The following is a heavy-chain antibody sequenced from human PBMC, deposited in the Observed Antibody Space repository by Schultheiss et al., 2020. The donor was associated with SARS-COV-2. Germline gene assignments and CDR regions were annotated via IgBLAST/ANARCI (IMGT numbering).Heavy chain of an antibody. J-gene: IGHJ3*02. CDR3: ARENIPRTAFDI. D-gene: IGHD2/OR15-2a*01. V-gene: IGHV4-61*02. Sequence: SETLSLTCTVSGGSISSGGYYWSWIRQPAGKGLEWIGRIYTSGSTNYNPSLKSRVTISVDTSKNQFSLKLSSVTAADTAVYYCARENIPRTAFDIWGQGTMVTVSS. CDR1: GGSISSGGYY. CDR2: IYTSGST.